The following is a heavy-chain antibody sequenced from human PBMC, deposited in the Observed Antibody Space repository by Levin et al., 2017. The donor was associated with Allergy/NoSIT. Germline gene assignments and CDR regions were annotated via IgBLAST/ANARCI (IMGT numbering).Heavy chain of an antibody. V-gene: IGHV3-23*01. CDR1: GFTFSSYA. J-gene: IGHJ4*02. CDR3: AKLPGAVVVPDGFDY. D-gene: IGHD2-2*01. Sequence: GESLKISCAASGFTFSSYAMSWVRQAPGKGLEWVSAISGSGGSTYYADSVKGRFTISRDNSKNTLYLQMNSLRAEDTAVYYCAKLPGAVVVPDGFDYWGQGTLVTVSS. CDR2: ISGSGGST.